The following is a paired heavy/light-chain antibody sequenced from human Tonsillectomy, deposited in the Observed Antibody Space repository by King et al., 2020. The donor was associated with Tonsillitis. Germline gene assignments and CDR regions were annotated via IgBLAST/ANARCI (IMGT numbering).Light chain of an antibody. J-gene: IGKJ4*01. CDR3: HHYGSSPLT. CDR2: GAS. Sequence: EIVLTQSPGTLSLSPGERATLSCRASQPISSSYLAWYQQKPGQAPRLLIYGASSRATGIPARFSGSESGTDFTLTISRLEPEDFAVYYCHHYGSSPLTFGGGTKVEIK. CDR1: QPISSSY. V-gene: IGKV3-20*01.
Heavy chain of an antibody. Sequence: QVQLVQSGAEVKKPGSSVKVSCKASEGTFSSYGISWVRQAPGQGLEWLGGIIPLFGTAHNAQKFQGRVTLTADESTSTAYMELSSLRSEDTAVYYCARATPSAPFETRGYYPDYWGQGTLVTVSS. CDR2: IIPLFGTA. J-gene: IGHJ4*02. CDR3: ARATPSAPFETRGYYPDY. D-gene: IGHD3-22*01. V-gene: IGHV1-69*01. CDR1: EGTFSSYG.